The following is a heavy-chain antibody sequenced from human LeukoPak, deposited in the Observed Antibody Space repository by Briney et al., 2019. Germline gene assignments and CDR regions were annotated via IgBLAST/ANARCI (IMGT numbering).Heavy chain of an antibody. Sequence: ASVKVSCKASAYTFTSYGISWVRQAPGQGLEWMGWISAYNGNTNYAQKRQGRVSMTTDTSTSTAYMELRSLRSDDTAVYYCASTSAVGATVYYYYGMDVWGQGTTVTVSS. CDR1: AYTFTSYG. CDR3: ASTSAVGATVYYYYGMDV. CDR2: ISAYNGNT. D-gene: IGHD1-26*01. V-gene: IGHV1-18*01. J-gene: IGHJ6*02.